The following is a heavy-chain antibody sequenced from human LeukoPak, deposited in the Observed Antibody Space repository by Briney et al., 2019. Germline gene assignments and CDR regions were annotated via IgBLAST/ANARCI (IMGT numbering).Heavy chain of an antibody. CDR1: GGSISSGDYY. Sequence: SQTLSLTCTVSGGSISSGDYYWSWIRQPPGKGLEWIGYIYYSGSTYYNPSLKSRVTISVDTSKNQFSLKLSSVTAADTAVYYCARIENFDWLFDYWGRGTLVTVSS. J-gene: IGHJ4*02. V-gene: IGHV4-30-4*01. CDR3: ARIENFDWLFDY. D-gene: IGHD3-9*01. CDR2: IYYSGST.